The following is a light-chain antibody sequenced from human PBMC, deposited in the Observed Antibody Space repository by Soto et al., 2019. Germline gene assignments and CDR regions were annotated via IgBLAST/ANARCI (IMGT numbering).Light chain of an antibody. J-gene: IGKJ3*01. Sequence: EIVLTQSPGTLSLSPGERATLSCRASQSVGNKLAWYQQRPGQAPRLLIYGASNRATGIPDRFSGSGSGTDFTLTISRLEPEDFALYYCQQYGNSLLTFGPGTKVDIK. CDR1: QSVGNK. CDR2: GAS. V-gene: IGKV3-20*01. CDR3: QQYGNSLLT.